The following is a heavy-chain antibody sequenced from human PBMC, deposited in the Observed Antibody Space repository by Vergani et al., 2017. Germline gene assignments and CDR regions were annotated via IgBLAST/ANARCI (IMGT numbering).Heavy chain of an antibody. CDR2: INWNGGRT. V-gene: IGHV3-20*04. CDR1: GFTFDDYG. CDR3: ARLRYSEYYYYMDV. Sequence: EVQFVESGGSVVRPGGSLRLSCAASGFTFDDYGMNWVRHGPGKGLEWVSGINWNGGRTGYSDSVKGRFTISRDNAKNSLYLQMNSLRVEDTALYYCARLRYSEYYYYMDVWGKGTTVTVSS. D-gene: IGHD3-9*01. J-gene: IGHJ6*03.